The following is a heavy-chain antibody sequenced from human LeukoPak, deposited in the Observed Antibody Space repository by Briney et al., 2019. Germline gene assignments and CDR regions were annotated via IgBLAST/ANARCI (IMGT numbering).Heavy chain of an antibody. CDR2: MDPNSGNT. D-gene: IGHD1-26*01. Sequence: ASVTVSCKASGYTFTSYDINWVRQTTGQGLEWMGWMDPNSGNTGYAQKFQGRVTITRNTSISTAYMELRSLRSEDTALYYCARGYSGSYWNWGQGTLVTVSS. CDR1: GYTFTSYD. J-gene: IGHJ4*02. V-gene: IGHV1-8*03. CDR3: ARGYSGSYWN.